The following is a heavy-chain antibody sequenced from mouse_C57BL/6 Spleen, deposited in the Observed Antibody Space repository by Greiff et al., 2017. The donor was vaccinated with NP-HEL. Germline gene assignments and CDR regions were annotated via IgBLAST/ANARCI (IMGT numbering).Heavy chain of an antibody. V-gene: IGHV5-17*01. J-gene: IGHJ3*01. Sequence: EVKVVESGGGLVKPGGSLKLSCAASGFTFSDYGMHWVRQAPEKGLEWVAYISSGSSTIYYADTVKGRFTISRDNAKNTLFLQMTSLRSEDTAMYYCARDDYDRFPFAYWGQGTLVTVSA. CDR1: GFTFSDYG. D-gene: IGHD2-4*01. CDR2: ISSGSSTI. CDR3: ARDDYDRFPFAY.